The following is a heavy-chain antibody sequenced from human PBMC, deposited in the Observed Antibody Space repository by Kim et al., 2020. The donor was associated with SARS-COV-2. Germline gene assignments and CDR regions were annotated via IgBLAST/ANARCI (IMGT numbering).Heavy chain of an antibody. CDR1: GGSISSGGYY. J-gene: IGHJ5*02. Sequence: SETLSLTCTVSGGSISSGGYYWSWIRQHPGKGLEWIGYIYYSGSTYYNPSLKSRVTISVDTSKNQFSLKLSSVTAADTAVYYCARALRSSVQENWFDPWGQGTLVTVSS. CDR3: ARALRSSVQENWFDP. CDR2: IYYSGST. V-gene: IGHV4-31*03. D-gene: IGHD6-19*01.